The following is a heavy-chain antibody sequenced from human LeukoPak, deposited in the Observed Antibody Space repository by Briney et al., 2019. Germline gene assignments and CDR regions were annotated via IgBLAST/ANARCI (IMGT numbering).Heavy chain of an antibody. V-gene: IGHV3-23*01. CDR2: ISGSGGTA. D-gene: IGHD3-22*01. Sequence: GGSLRLSCAASGFTFSIYAMSWVRQAPGKGLGWVSAISGSGGTAYYADSVKGRFTISRDNSKNTLYLQMNSLRAEDTAVYYCAKKGYYDGSGYYMYYFDHWGQGTLVTVSP. J-gene: IGHJ4*02. CDR1: GFTFSIYA. CDR3: AKKGYYDGSGYYMYYFDH.